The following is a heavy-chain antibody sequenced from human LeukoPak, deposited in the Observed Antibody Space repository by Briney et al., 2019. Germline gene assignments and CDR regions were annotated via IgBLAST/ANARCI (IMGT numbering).Heavy chain of an antibody. D-gene: IGHD6-19*01. CDR3: ARDSGEYSSGWYADFDY. CDR1: GYTFTSYA. J-gene: IGHJ4*02. CDR2: INAGNGNT. V-gene: IGHV1-3*01. Sequence: ASVKVSCKASGYTFTSYAMHWVRQAPGQRLEWMGWINAGNGNTKYSLKFQGRVTITRDTSASAAYMELSSLRSEDTAVYYCARDSGEYSSGWYADFDYWGQGTLVTVSS.